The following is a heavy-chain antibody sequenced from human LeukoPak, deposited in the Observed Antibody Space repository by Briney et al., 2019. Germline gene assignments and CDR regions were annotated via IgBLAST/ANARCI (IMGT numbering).Heavy chain of an antibody. CDR1: GFTFSSYA. CDR2: ITSNGGRI. CDR3: ARDGSSSWSQTGSYFDY. V-gene: IGHV3-64*01. J-gene: IGHJ4*02. Sequence: GGSLRLSCAASGFTFSSYALHWVRQAPGRGLEYVSAITSNGGRIYYGNSVKGRFTISRDNSKNTLYLQMGSLRAEDMAVYYCARDGSSSWSQTGSYFDYWGQGTLVTDSS. D-gene: IGHD6-13*01.